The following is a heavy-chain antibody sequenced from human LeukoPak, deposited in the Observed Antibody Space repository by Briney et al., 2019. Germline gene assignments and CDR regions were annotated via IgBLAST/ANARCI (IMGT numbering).Heavy chain of an antibody. J-gene: IGHJ4*02. CDR3: LAGTERIDY. CDR1: A. CDR2: ISGSGGTT. V-gene: IGHV3-23*01. D-gene: IGHD6-19*01. Sequence: ARSXVRXXPXXGLEWVSAISGSGGTTYYPDSVKGRFTISRDNSKNTLYLQMNSLRAEDTAVYYCLAGTERIDYWGQGTLVTVSS.